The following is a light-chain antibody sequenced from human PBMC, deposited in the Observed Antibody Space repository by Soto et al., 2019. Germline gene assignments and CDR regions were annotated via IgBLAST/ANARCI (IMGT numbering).Light chain of an antibody. Sequence: DIQMTQSPSSVSASVGDRVTITCRASQGVSTWLAWYQQKPGKATNLLIYTASSLQSGVPSRFSGSGSGTDFTLTINGLQPEDVATYYCQQDASFPITFGQGTRLEIK. V-gene: IGKV1-12*01. J-gene: IGKJ5*01. CDR1: QGVSTW. CDR3: QQDASFPIT. CDR2: TAS.